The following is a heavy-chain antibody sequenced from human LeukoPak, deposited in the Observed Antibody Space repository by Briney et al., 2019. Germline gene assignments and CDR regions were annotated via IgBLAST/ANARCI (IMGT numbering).Heavy chain of an antibody. CDR3: ANVWRYTSGWYGYYYYGMDV. J-gene: IGHJ6*02. CDR2: ISYDGSDK. V-gene: IGHV3-30*18. CDR1: GFTFSSYG. Sequence: AGGSLRFSCAASGFTFSSYGMHWVRQAPGKGLEWVAVISYDGSDKYYADSVKGRFTISRDNSKNTLYLQMNSLTAEDTAVYYCANVWRYTSGWYGYYYYGMDVWGQGTTVTVSS. D-gene: IGHD6-19*01.